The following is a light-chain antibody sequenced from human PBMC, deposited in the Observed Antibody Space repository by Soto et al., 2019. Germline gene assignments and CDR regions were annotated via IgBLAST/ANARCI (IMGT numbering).Light chain of an antibody. CDR1: QGINNH. CDR2: DAS. J-gene: IGKJ1*01. V-gene: IGKV1-13*02. CDR3: QQYNTYSPERT. Sequence: AIQLNQSASSLSASVGDRITITCRASQGINNHLAWYQQKPGKAPKLLIYDASSLESGVPSRFSGSGSGTEFTLTISSLQPDDFATYYCQQYNTYSPERTFGQVT.